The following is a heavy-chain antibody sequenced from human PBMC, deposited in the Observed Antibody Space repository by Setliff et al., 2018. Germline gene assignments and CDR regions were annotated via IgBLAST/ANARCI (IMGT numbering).Heavy chain of an antibody. D-gene: IGHD3-22*01. Sequence: ASVKVSCKASGYTFTSYYMHWVRQAPGQGLEWMGIVNPSGGKTTLSQKFQGRVSMTADASTATVYMELHSLTSEDTAIYYCARAPWGDDYDSLYTWFDPWGQGSLVTVSS. J-gene: IGHJ5*02. CDR3: ARAPWGDDYDSLYTWFDP. CDR1: GYTFTSYY. V-gene: IGHV1-46*01. CDR2: VNPSGGKT.